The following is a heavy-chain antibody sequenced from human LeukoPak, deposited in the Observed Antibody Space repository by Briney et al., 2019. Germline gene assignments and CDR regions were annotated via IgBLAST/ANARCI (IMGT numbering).Heavy chain of an antibody. Sequence: PSGTLSLTCAVSGGSIRSSNWWSWVRQPPGKGLEWIGEIYHSGSTNYNPSLKSRVTISVDKSKNQFSLELRSVTAADTAVYYCARRHYGSGSYYNDYWGQGTLVTVSS. J-gene: IGHJ4*02. CDR2: IYHSGST. V-gene: IGHV4-4*02. CDR1: GGSIRSSNW. D-gene: IGHD3-10*01. CDR3: ARRHYGSGSYYNDY.